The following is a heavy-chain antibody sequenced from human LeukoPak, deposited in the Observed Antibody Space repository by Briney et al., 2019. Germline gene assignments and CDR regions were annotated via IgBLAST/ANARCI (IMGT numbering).Heavy chain of an antibody. Sequence: GGSLRLSCAASGFTFDDYAMHWVRQAPGKGLEWVSLISWDGGSTYYADSVKGRFTISRDNSKNSLYLQMNSLRAENTALYYCAKDYGAVAGKGGWVDYWGQGTLVTVSS. V-gene: IGHV3-43D*03. CDR2: ISWDGGST. CDR3: AKDYGAVAGKGGWVDY. D-gene: IGHD6-19*01. J-gene: IGHJ4*02. CDR1: GFTFDDYA.